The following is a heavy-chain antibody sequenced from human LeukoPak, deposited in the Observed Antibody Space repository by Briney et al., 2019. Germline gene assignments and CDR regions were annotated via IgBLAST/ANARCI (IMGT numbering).Heavy chain of an antibody. D-gene: IGHD3-22*01. CDR3: AKGRDYYDSSGLYYFDY. V-gene: IGHV3-23*01. Sequence: GGSLRLSCAASGFTFSSYAMSWVRQAPGKGLEWVSAISGSGGSTYYADSVKGRFTISRDNSKNTLYLQMNSLRAEDTAVYYCAKGRDYYDSSGLYYFDYWGQGTLVTVSS. CDR2: ISGSGGST. CDR1: GFTFSSYA. J-gene: IGHJ4*02.